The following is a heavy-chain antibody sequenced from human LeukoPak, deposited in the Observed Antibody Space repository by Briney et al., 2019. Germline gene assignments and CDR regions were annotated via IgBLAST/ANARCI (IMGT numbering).Heavy chain of an antibody. J-gene: IGHJ4*02. CDR2: IYPHGGST. V-gene: IGHV1-46*01. CDR3: ARGDQLELTPPIDY. D-gene: IGHD1-1*01. Sequence: ASVKGSCKAYRDTFTSYSMHWVRQAPGQGVEWIGIIYPHGGSTSYAKKFQGRVTMTRDMSTSTVYMELSSLRPEDTAVYYCARGDQLELTPPIDYWGQGTLVTVSS. CDR1: RDTFTSYS.